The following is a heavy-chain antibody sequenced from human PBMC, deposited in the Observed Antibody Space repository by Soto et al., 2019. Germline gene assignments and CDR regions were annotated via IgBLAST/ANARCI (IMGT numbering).Heavy chain of an antibody. CDR3: AREWEPRAFDI. V-gene: IGHV3-30*03. CDR2: ISYDGSNK. D-gene: IGHD1-26*01. CDR1: GFTFSSYG. J-gene: IGHJ3*02. Sequence: QVQLVESGGGVVQPGRSLRLSCAASGFTFSSYGMHWVRQAPGKGLEWVAVISYDGSNKYYADSVKGRFTISRDNSKNTLYLQMNSLRAEDTAVYYCAREWEPRAFDIWGQGTMVTVSS.